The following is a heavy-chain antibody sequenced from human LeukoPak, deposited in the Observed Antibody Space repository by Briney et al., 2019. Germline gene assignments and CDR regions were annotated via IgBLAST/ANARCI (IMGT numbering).Heavy chain of an antibody. CDR1: GGSFSTYP. D-gene: IGHD2-2*01. J-gene: IGHJ4*02. V-gene: IGHV1-69*02. Sequence: SVKVSCKASGGSFSTYPITWVRQAPGHGLEWMGRFVPGVGVSTYAQRFKGRVTFTADASTTTSFMEVASQKSDDTAVYYCARGQSSANDRKGRTGLDSWGQGTLVTVSS. CDR2: FVPGVGVS. CDR3: ARGQSSANDRKGRTGLDS.